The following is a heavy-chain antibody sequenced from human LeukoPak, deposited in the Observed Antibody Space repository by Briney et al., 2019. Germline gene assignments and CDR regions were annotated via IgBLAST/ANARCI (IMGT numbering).Heavy chain of an antibody. Sequence: GGSLRLSCAASGFTFRGNAMSWVRQAPGKGLEWVGRIKSKTDGGTTDYAAPVKGRFTISRDDSKNTLYLQMNSLKTEDTAVYYCTTNSRNEGLLDYWGQGTLVTVSS. J-gene: IGHJ4*02. V-gene: IGHV3-15*01. CDR1: GFTFRGNA. CDR2: IKSKTDGGTT. CDR3: TTNSRNEGLLDY. D-gene: IGHD3-10*01.